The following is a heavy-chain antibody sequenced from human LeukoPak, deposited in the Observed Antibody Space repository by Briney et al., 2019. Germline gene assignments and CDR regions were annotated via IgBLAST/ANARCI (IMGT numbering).Heavy chain of an antibody. V-gene: IGHV1-69*05. CDR1: GYTFTSYD. CDR3: ARIEDSTHGLLDY. CDR2: FIPFSGTS. Sequence: SVKVSCKASGYTFTSYDINWVRQAPGHGLESMGRFIPFSGTSDYAHKFQARVSISMDESTAYMELSSLRPEDTAVYYCARIEDSTHGLLDYWGQGTLVTVSS. J-gene: IGHJ4*02. D-gene: IGHD5-12*01.